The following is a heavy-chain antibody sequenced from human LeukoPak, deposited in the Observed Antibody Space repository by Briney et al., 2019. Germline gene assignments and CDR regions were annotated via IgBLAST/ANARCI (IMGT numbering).Heavy chain of an antibody. CDR3: ARDTAMVHTYYFDY. V-gene: IGHV1-18*01. D-gene: IGHD5-18*01. Sequence: ASVKVSCKASGYTFTRYGISWVRQAPGQGLEWMGWISAYNGNTNYAQKLQGRVTMTTDTSTSTAYMELRSLRSEDTAVYYCARDTAMVHTYYFDYWGQGTLVTVSS. CDR2: ISAYNGNT. CDR1: GYTFTRYG. J-gene: IGHJ4*02.